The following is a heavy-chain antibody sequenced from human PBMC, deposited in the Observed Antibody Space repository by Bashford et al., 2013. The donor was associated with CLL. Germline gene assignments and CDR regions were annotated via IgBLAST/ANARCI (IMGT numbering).Heavy chain of an antibody. Sequence: GGSLRLSCVASGFTISNYGIHWVRQAPGKGLEWVSSISSTGAYTYSADSLEGRFTISRDNAENSLFLQINSLRAEDTAVYYCAADRAAHDDFNGYYAEAFDMWGQGTKVTVSS. CDR3: AADRAAHDDFNGYYAEAFDM. J-gene: IGHJ3*02. CDR1: GFTISNYG. CDR2: ISSTGAYT. D-gene: IGHD3-22*01. V-gene: IGHV3-21*01.